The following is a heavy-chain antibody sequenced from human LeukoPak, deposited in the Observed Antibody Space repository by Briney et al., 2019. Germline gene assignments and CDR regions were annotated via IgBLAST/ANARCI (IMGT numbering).Heavy chain of an antibody. V-gene: IGHV3-74*01. Sequence: GGSLRLSCAASGFTFSSYWMHWVRQAPGKGLVWVSRINSDGSSTNYADSVKGRFTISRDNAKNTLYLQMNSPRAEDTAVYYCARVPVRGAMGYIDYWGQGTLVTVSS. D-gene: IGHD5-18*01. CDR1: GFTFSSYW. J-gene: IGHJ4*02. CDR3: ARVPVRGAMGYIDY. CDR2: INSDGSST.